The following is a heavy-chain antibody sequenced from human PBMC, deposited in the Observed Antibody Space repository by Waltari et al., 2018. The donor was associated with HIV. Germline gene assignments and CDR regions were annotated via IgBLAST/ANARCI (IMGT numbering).Heavy chain of an antibody. CDR3: ARLNYYYYYMDV. CDR2: INPNSGGT. Sequence: QVQLVQSGAEVKKPGASVKVSCKASGYTFTGYYMHWVRQAAGQGLEWMGRINPNSGGTNYAQKFQGRVTMTMDTSISTAYMELSRLRSDDTAVYYCARLNYYYYYMDVWGKGTTVTVSS. CDR1: GYTFTGYY. J-gene: IGHJ6*03. V-gene: IGHV1-2*06.